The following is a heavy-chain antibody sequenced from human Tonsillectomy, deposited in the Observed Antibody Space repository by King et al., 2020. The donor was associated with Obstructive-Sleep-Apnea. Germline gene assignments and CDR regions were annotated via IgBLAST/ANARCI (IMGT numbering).Heavy chain of an antibody. V-gene: IGHV3-48*03. J-gene: IGHJ4*02. CDR2: ISSGGTTI. D-gene: IGHD3-22*01. CDR1: GFTFSSYS. Sequence: VQLVESGGGLVQPGGSLRLSCASSGFTFSSYSLHWVRQAPGKGREWLSYISSGGTTIYYADSVQGRFTISRDNAKNSLSLQINSLSAEDTAVYFCAREGGYYDSSGYAPIFDYWGQGTLVTVSS. CDR3: AREGGYYDSSGYAPIFDY.